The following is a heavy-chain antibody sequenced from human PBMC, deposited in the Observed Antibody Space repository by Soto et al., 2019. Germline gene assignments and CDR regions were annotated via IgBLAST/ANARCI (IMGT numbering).Heavy chain of an antibody. CDR3: AKDHENGDYSSGFDY. J-gene: IGHJ4*02. Sequence: QVQLVESGGGVVQPGRSLRLPCAASGFTFSSYGMHWVRQAPGKGLEWVAVISYDGSNKYYADSVKGRFTISRDNSKNTLYLQMNSLRAEDTAVYYCAKDHENGDYSSGFDYWGQGTLVTVSS. D-gene: IGHD3-22*01. V-gene: IGHV3-30*18. CDR2: ISYDGSNK. CDR1: GFTFSSYG.